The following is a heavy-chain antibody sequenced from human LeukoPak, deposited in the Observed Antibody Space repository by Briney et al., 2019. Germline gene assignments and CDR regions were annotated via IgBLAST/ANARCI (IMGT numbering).Heavy chain of an antibody. V-gene: IGHV3-23*01. D-gene: IGHD6-13*01. CDR3: AKGGSSSSWWVGYYGMDV. CDR1: GFTFSGYA. CDR2: ITGGAENT. J-gene: IGHJ6*02. Sequence: GESLRLSCAASGFTFSGYAMSWVRQAPGKGLKWLSTITGGAENTYYADSVKGRFTISRDNSKNTVYLQMNSLRAEDTAVYYCAKGGSSSSWWVGYYGMDVWGQGTTVTVSS.